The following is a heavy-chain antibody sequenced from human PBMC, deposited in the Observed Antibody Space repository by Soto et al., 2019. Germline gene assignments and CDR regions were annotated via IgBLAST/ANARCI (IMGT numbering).Heavy chain of an antibody. V-gene: IGHV3-7*01. D-gene: IGHD2-21*01. Sequence: EVQGVESGGGLVEPGGSLRLSCAASGFTFGIHWMTWVRQVPGKGLEWVANINQDGSDKYYVDSVKGRFIISRDNAKDSSYLQMNSLRVEDTAVYYCATSMRHTLDPWGQGTLVTVS. CDR1: GFTFGIHW. CDR3: ATSMRHTLDP. CDR2: INQDGSDK. J-gene: IGHJ5*02.